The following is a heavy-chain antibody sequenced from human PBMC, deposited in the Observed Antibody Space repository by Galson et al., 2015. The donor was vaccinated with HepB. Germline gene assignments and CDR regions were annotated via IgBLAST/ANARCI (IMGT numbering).Heavy chain of an antibody. CDR2: ISSSGSTI. D-gene: IGHD2-2*01. Sequence: SLRLSCAASGFTFSSYEMNWVRQAPGKGLEWVSYISSSGSTIYYADSVKGRFTISRDNAKNSLYLQMNSLRAEDTAVYYCARDGGGVVVVPAYDWFDPWGQGTLVTVSS. V-gene: IGHV3-48*03. CDR1: GFTFSSYE. CDR3: ARDGGGVVVVPAYDWFDP. J-gene: IGHJ5*02.